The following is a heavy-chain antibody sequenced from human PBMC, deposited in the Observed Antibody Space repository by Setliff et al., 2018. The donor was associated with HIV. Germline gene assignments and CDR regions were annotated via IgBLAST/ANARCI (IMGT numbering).Heavy chain of an antibody. CDR2: VDPEDGGT. V-gene: IGHV1-69-2*01. Sequence: RASVKVSCKASGYTFTDYYMHWVRQAPGKGLEWMGRVDPEDGGTVYGDKFQGRVTIIADTSTDTAYMELSSLRSEDTAVYYCTNPLIRMVRGSCWGQGTLVTVSS. CDR1: GYTFTDYY. D-gene: IGHD3-10*01. CDR3: TNPLIRMVRGSC. J-gene: IGHJ4*02.